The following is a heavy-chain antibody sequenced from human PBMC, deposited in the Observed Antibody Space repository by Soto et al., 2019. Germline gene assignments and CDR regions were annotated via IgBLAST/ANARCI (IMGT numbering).Heavy chain of an antibody. V-gene: IGHV4-38-2*02. J-gene: IGHJ4*02. CDR2: IYHSVVT. CDR1: GYSISSGYY. D-gene: IGHD1-26*01. CDR3: ARDGGRYSGNDY. Sequence: SETLSLTCAVSGYSISSGYYWGWIRQPPGKGLEWIGSIYHSVVTYYNPSLKSRATISIDTSKNQFSLRLTSVTAADTAVYYCARDGGRYSGNDYWGQGTLVTVSS.